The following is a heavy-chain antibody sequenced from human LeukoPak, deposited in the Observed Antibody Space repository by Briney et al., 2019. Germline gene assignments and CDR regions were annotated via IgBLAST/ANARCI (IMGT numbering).Heavy chain of an antibody. CDR2: ISGSGGST. CDR1: GFTFSSYA. J-gene: IGHJ4*02. Sequence: PGGSLRLSCAASGFTFSSYAMSWVRQAPGKGLEWVSAISGSGGSTYYADSVKGRFTISRDNSKNTLYLQMNSLRAEDTAVYYCAKPSQGSSGWSSPSEFDYWGQGTLVTVSS. CDR3: AKPSQGSSGWSSPSEFDY. V-gene: IGHV3-23*01. D-gene: IGHD6-19*01.